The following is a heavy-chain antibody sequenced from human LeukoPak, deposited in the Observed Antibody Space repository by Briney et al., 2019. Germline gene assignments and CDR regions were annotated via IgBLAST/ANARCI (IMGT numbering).Heavy chain of an antibody. D-gene: IGHD5-12*01. J-gene: IGHJ4*02. CDR2: IYYSGST. CDR3: ARGVGHSGYDWRWSWVEYYFDY. V-gene: IGHV4-59*12. Sequence: SETLSLTCTVSGGSISSYYWSWIRQPPGKGLEWIGYIYYSGSTNYNPSLKSRVTISVDTSKNQFSLQLNSVTPEDTAVYYCARGVGHSGYDWRWSWVEYYFDYWGQGTLVTVSS. CDR1: GGSISSYY.